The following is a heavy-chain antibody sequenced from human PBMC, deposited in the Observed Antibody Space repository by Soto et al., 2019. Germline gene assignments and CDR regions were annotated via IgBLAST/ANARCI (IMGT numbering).Heavy chain of an antibody. V-gene: IGHV1-3*04. CDR1: GYVFTSFA. J-gene: IGHJ4*01. Sequence: ASVKVSCKTSGYVFTSFAIHWMRQATGQGPEWVGWINTGNGDSNYSEKFPDRVTIPRDTSATTAYMELSSLRSQDKAVHYGARRKTIGTRGFEYWG. CDR3: ARRKTIGTRGFEY. CDR2: INTGNGDS. D-gene: IGHD1-26*01.